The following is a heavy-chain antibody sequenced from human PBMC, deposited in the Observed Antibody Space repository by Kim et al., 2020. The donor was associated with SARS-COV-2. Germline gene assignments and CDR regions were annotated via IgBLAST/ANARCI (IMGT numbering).Heavy chain of an antibody. Sequence: GGSLRLSCAASGFSIRTYWMHWVRQGPGRGLEWVSRIKSDGSSTTYADSVRGRFTISRDNAQNTLYLQMNSLRVEDTAVYYCARDPDTGGWSEFDYWGQG. D-gene: IGHD6-19*01. CDR1: GFSIRTYW. V-gene: IGHV3-74*01. J-gene: IGHJ4*02. CDR3: ARDPDTGGWSEFDY. CDR2: IKSDGSST.